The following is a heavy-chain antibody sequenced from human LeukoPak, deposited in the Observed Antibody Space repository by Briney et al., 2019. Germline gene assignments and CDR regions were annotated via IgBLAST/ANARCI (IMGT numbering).Heavy chain of an antibody. CDR2: IIPIFGTA. D-gene: IGHD2-8*01. J-gene: IGHJ5*02. CDR3: ARSPGGVYAIWGDGWFDP. CDR1: GGTFSSYA. V-gene: IGHV1-69*01. Sequence: SVKVSCKASGGTFSSYAISWVRQAPGQGLEWMGGIIPIFGTANYAQKFQGRVTITADESTSTAYMELSSLRSEDTAVYYCARSPGGVYAIWGDGWFDPWGQGTLVTVSS.